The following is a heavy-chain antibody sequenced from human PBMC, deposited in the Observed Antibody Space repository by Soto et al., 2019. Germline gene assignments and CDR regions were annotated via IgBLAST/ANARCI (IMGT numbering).Heavy chain of an antibody. D-gene: IGHD3-16*01. V-gene: IGHV1-2*02. Sequence: QVQLVQSESEVKKPGASVKVSCKASGYTFTDFYLHWVRQAPGQGLEWMGWINPTSGDTNYAQKFQGRVTMTRDTSISTAYMELSRLRSDDTAVYYCARVGENRCFDYWGQGTLVTVSS. CDR3: ARVGENRCFDY. J-gene: IGHJ4*02. CDR1: GYTFTDFY. CDR2: INPTSGDT.